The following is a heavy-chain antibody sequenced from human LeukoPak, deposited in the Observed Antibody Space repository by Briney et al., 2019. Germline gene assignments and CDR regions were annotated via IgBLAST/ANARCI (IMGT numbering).Heavy chain of an antibody. CDR2: INPSGGST. CDR1: GYTFTSYY. V-gene: IGHV1-46*01. J-gene: IGHJ4*02. D-gene: IGHD5-12*01. Sequence: ASVKVSCKASGYTFTSYYMHWVRQAPGQGLEWMGIINPSGGSTSYAQKFQGRVTMTRDTSTSTVYMELSSLRSEDTAVYYCAREAPIVAQSRRSYYFDYWGQGTLVTVSS. CDR3: AREAPIVAQSRRSYYFDY.